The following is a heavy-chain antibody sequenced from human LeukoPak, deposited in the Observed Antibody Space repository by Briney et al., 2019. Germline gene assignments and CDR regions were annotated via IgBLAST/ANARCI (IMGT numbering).Heavy chain of an antibody. V-gene: IGHV3-23*01. CDR3: AKELSGGWPFDY. J-gene: IGHJ4*02. CDR1: GFTFSSSW. D-gene: IGHD6-19*01. CDR2: ISGSGGST. Sequence: SGGSLRLSCAASGFTFSSSWMSWVRQAPGKGLEWVSAISGSGGSTYYADSVKGRFTISRDNSKNTLYLQMNSLRAEDTAVCYCAKELSGGWPFDYWGQGALVTVSS.